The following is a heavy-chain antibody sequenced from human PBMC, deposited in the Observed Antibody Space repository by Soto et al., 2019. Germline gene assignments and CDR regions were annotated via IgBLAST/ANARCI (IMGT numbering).Heavy chain of an antibody. Sequence: QVRLVLYGDELKKPGAAMKVSCKASGYAFSDHGISWVRQAPGQGLEWIGWISAYNGNTNYAQKFQGRVTVTTDASTATAYMEVRSLTSDDTAVYDCARDHRYSSSFCDSWSQGTLITVSS. CDR2: ISAYNGNT. CDR3: ARDHRYSSSFCDS. V-gene: IGHV1-18*04. D-gene: IGHD6-6*01. J-gene: IGHJ4*02. CDR1: GYAFSDHG.